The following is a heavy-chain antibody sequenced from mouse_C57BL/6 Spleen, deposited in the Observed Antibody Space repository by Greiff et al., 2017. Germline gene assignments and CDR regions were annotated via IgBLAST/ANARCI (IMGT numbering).Heavy chain of an antibody. J-gene: IGHJ1*03. CDR3: ARSYSNYVGWYFDV. Sequence: EVQLLESGPELVKPGASVKMSCKASGYTFTDYNMHWVKQSHGKSLEWIGYINPNNGGTSYNQKFKGKATLTVNKSSSSAYMELRSLTSEDSAVYYCARSYSNYVGWYFDVWGTGTTVTVSS. CDR1: GYTFTDYN. V-gene: IGHV1-22*01. CDR2: INPNNGGT. D-gene: IGHD2-5*01.